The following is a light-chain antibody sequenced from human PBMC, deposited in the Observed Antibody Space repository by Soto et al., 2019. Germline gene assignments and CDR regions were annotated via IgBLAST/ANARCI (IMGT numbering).Light chain of an antibody. CDR3: QQYGSAPYT. CDR2: GAS. CDR1: QSVSSSY. Sequence: EIVLTQSPGTLSLSPGERATLSCRASQSVSSSYLAWYQQKPGQGPRLLIFGASRRATGIPDRFSGSGSGTDFTLTISRLEPEDFAVYYCQQYGSAPYTFGQGTKLEI. V-gene: IGKV3-20*01. J-gene: IGKJ2*01.